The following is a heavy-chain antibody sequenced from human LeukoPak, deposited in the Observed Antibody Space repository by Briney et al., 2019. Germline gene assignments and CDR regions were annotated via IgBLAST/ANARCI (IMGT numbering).Heavy chain of an antibody. D-gene: IGHD3-22*01. CDR2: IYYSGST. CDR3: ARANYYDTFDY. J-gene: IGHJ4*02. CDR1: GGSISSGDYY. Sequence: PSQTLSLTCAVSGGSISSGDYYWSWVRQPPGKGLEWIGYIYYSGSTYYNPSLKSRVTISVDTSKNQFSLKLSSVTAADTAVYYCARANYYDTFDYWGQGTLVTVSS. V-gene: IGHV4-30-4*01.